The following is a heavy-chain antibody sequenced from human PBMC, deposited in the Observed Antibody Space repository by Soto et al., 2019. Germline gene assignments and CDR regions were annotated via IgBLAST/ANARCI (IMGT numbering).Heavy chain of an antibody. CDR3: AKGRKKDFLVVVASTSRNPPQPNLFHP. CDR2: INHSGST. V-gene: IGHV4-34*01. CDR1: GGSFSGYY. Sequence: SETLSLTCAVYGGSFSGYYWSWIRQPPGKGLEWIGEINHSGSTNYNPSLKSRVTISVDTSKNQFSLKLSSVTAADTAVHYSAKGRKKDFLVVVASTSRNPPQPNLFHPWGPGTLVTVSS. D-gene: IGHD2-15*01. J-gene: IGHJ5*02.